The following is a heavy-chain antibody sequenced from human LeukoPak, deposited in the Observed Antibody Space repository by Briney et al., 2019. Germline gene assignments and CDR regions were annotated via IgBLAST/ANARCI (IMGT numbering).Heavy chain of an antibody. Sequence: PSETLSLTCTVSGGSISSYYWSWIRQPPGKGLEWIGYIFYSGSTNYNPSLKSRVTISVYTSKNQFSLKLSSVTAADTAVYYCARDLDYYGSGSYYRGVNWFDPWGQGTLVTVSS. CDR3: ARDLDYYGSGSYYRGVNWFDP. J-gene: IGHJ5*02. V-gene: IGHV4-59*12. D-gene: IGHD3-10*01. CDR1: GGSISSYY. CDR2: IFYSGST.